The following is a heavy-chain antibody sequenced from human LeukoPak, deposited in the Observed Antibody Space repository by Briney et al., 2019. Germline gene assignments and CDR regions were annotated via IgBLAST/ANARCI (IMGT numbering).Heavy chain of an antibody. J-gene: IGHJ4*01. CDR2: ITHSGST. Sequence: TSETLSLTCTVSGDFITGSTYYWGWIRQPPGKGLEWIGEITHSGSTNYNPSRKSRVSISVDTSKNQFSLRLPSVTAADTAVYYCAPIFGDYSDFDYWGQGTLVTVSS. D-gene: IGHD4-17*01. CDR1: GDFITGSTYY. CDR3: APIFGDYSDFDY. V-gene: IGHV4-39*07.